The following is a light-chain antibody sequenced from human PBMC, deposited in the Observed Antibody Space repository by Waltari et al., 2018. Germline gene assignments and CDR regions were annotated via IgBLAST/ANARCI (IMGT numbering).Light chain of an antibody. CDR1: DLPNQY. CDR2: KDI. Sequence: FQLTQSPSVSVSPGQTARITCSGSDLPNQYSYWYQQKPGQAPVFIIFKDIERPSGIPERFSASRSGTVVTLTINGVLAEDEADYYCQATDSRVFGGGTKLTV. V-gene: IGLV3-25*03. CDR3: QATDSRV. J-gene: IGLJ2*01.